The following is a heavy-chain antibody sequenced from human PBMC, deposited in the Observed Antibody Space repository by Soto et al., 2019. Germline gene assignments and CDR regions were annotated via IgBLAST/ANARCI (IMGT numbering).Heavy chain of an antibody. D-gene: IGHD3-16*01. J-gene: IGHJ4*01. CDR3: ARRGGAGLDY. CDR2: IYHSGTT. V-gene: IGHV4-38-2*01. CDR1: GYSISSGYD. Sequence: SETLSLTCVVSGYSISSGYDWGWVRQPPGKGLEWIGCIYHSGTTYYNPSLNSRVTISVDTSKNHFSLKLSSVTAADTAVYYCARRGGAGLDYWGQGALVTVAS.